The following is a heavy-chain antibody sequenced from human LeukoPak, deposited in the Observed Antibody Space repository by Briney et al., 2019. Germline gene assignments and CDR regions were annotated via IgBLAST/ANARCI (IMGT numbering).Heavy chain of an antibody. CDR1: GGTFSSYA. Sequence: GASVKVSCKASGGTFSSYAISWVRQAPGQGLEWMGGIIPIFGTANYAQKFQGRVTITADESTSTAYIELSSLRSEDTAVYYCASERNYYDSSGYYYFDYWGQGTLVTVSS. D-gene: IGHD3-22*01. CDR3: ASERNYYDSSGYYYFDY. J-gene: IGHJ4*02. CDR2: IIPIFGTA. V-gene: IGHV1-69*13.